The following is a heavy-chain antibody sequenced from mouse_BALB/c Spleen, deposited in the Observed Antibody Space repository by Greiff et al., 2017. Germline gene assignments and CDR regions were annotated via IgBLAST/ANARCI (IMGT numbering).Heavy chain of an antibody. Sequence: EVQLVESGPGLVKPSQSLSLTCSVTGYSITSGYYWNWIRQFPGNKLEWMGYISYDGSNNYNPSLKNRISITRDTSKNQFFLKLNSVTTEDTATYYCAAYYRYDDDGGYAMDYWGQGTSVTVSS. V-gene: IGHV3-6*02. J-gene: IGHJ4*01. D-gene: IGHD2-14*01. CDR3: AAYYRYDDDGGYAMDY. CDR1: GYSITSGYY. CDR2: ISYDGSN.